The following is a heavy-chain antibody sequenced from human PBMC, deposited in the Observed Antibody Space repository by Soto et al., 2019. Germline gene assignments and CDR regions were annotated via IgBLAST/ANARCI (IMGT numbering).Heavy chain of an antibody. Sequence: SGPTLVNPTQTLTLTCTFSGFSLSTSGMCVSWIRQPPGKALEWLALIDWDDDKYYSTSLRTRLTISKDTSKNQVVLTMTNMDPVDTATYYCARMEYSSSWLYFDYWGQGTLVTVS. CDR1: GFSLSTSGMC. J-gene: IGHJ4*02. V-gene: IGHV2-70*01. CDR2: IDWDDDK. CDR3: ARMEYSSSWLYFDY. D-gene: IGHD6-13*01.